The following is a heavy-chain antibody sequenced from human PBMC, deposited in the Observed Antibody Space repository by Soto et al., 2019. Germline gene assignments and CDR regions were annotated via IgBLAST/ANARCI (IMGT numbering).Heavy chain of an antibody. Sequence: PSETLSLTCTVSGGAINSYYWTWIRQPAGKGLEWIGRIYSSGSTKYNPSLQSRVTMSLDTSKNQFSLRLTSVTAADTAVYYCARVGSGSYYAYFDYWGQGTLVTVSS. CDR2: IYSSGST. CDR3: ARVGSGSYYAYFDY. J-gene: IGHJ4*02. CDR1: GGAINSYY. D-gene: IGHD1-26*01. V-gene: IGHV4-4*07.